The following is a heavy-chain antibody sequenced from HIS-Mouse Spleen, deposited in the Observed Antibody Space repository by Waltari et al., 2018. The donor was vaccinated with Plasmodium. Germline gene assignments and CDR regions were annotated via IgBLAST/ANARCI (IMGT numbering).Heavy chain of an antibody. Sequence: QVQLQQWGAGLLKPSETLSLTCAVYGGSFSGYYWSWIRQPPGKGLEWIGEINHSGSTNYNPSLKSRVTISADTSKNQFSLKLSSVTAADTAVYYCASSGSGSYYYWGQGTLVTVSS. CDR1: GGSFSGYY. V-gene: IGHV4-34*01. CDR3: ASSGSGSYYY. CDR2: INHSGST. J-gene: IGHJ4*02. D-gene: IGHD3-10*01.